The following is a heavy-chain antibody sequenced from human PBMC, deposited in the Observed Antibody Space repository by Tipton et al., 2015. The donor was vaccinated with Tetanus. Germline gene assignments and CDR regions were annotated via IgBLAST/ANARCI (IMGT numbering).Heavy chain of an antibody. CDR3: ARPIKQWLVPVDS. CDR2: IYYYTQRT. CDR1: GASINAGGYL. Sequence: TLSLTCNVSGASINAGGYLWTWVRQHPGKGLEWIGNIYYYTQRTSHTPSLDSRVSISVDTSKNQFSLRLNSVTAADTAVYYCARPIKQWLVPVDSWGQGTLVTVSS. V-gene: IGHV4-31*03. J-gene: IGHJ4*02. D-gene: IGHD6-19*01.